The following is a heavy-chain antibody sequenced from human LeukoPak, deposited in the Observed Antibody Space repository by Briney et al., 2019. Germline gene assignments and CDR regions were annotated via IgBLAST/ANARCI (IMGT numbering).Heavy chain of an antibody. V-gene: IGHV4-59*01. CDR2: IYYSGST. Sequence: SETLSLTCTVSGGSISSYYWSWIRQPPGKGLEWIGYIYYSGSTNYNPSPKSRVTISVDTSKNQFSLKLSSVTAADTAVYYCARTSPVGSGSYYPPYGMDVWGQGTTVTVSS. J-gene: IGHJ6*02. CDR1: GGSISSYY. CDR3: ARTSPVGSGSYYPPYGMDV. D-gene: IGHD3-10*01.